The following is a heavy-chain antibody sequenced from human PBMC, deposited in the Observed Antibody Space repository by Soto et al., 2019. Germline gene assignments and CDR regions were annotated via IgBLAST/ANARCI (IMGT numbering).Heavy chain of an antibody. J-gene: IGHJ5*02. CDR3: GRSHGPTTSGSWLDP. V-gene: IGHV1-18*01. Sequence: QVHLVQSGVEVKTPGASVKVSCQASGYTFFTYDISWVRQAPGQGLEWMGWISTYSGDTTYAQKFQGRVTMTTDTSTTTAYPDLRSLRSGATAGYYCGRSHGPTTSGSWLDPWGQGKLLTVPS. CDR2: ISTYSGDT. CDR1: GYTFFTYD. D-gene: IGHD5-12*01.